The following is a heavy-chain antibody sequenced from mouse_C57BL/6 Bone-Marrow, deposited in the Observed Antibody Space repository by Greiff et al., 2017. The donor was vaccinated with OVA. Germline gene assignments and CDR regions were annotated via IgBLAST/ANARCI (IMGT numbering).Heavy chain of an antibody. CDR2: IDPANGNT. D-gene: IGHD1-1*01. V-gene: IGHV14-3*01. Sequence: VQLQQSVAELVRPGASVKLSCTASGFNIKNTYMHWVKQRPEQGLEWIGRIDPANGNTKYAPKFQGKATITADTSSNTAYLQLSSLTSEDTAIYYCALAIYDYGSSLYAMDYWGQGTSVTVSS. CDR3: ALAIYDYGSSLYAMDY. J-gene: IGHJ4*01. CDR1: GFNIKNTY.